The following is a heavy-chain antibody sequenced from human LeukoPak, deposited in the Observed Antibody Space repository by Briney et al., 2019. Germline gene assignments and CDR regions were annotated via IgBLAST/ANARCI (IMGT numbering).Heavy chain of an antibody. CDR2: INPNSGGT. CDR3: ASLVVVTATEDC. D-gene: IGHD2-21*02. CDR1: GYTFTGYY. J-gene: IGHJ4*02. V-gene: IGHV1-2*02. Sequence: GASVKVSCKASGYTFTGYYMHWIRQAPGQGLEWMGWINPNSGGTNYAQKFQGRVTMTRDTSISTAYMELSRLRSDDTAMYYCASLVVVTATEDCWGQGTLITVSS.